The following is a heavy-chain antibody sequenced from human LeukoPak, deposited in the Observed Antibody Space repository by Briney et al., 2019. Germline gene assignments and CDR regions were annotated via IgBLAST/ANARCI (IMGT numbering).Heavy chain of an antibody. CDR2: IYTSGST. Sequence: PSQTLSLTCTVSGGPISSGSYYWTWIRQPAGKGLEWFGRIYTSGSTNYNPSPKSRVPISVDTSKNQFSLKLSSVTAADTALYYCARELGLQFPACDIWGQGTIGTVSS. V-gene: IGHV4-61*02. CDR3: ARELGLQFPACDI. D-gene: IGHD5-24*01. CDR1: GGPISSGSYY. J-gene: IGHJ3*02.